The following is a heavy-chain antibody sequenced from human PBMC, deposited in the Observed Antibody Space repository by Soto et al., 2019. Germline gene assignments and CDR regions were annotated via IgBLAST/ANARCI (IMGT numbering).Heavy chain of an antibody. V-gene: IGHV4-61*01. D-gene: IGHD2-8*01. J-gene: IGHJ5*02. CDR1: GVSVSSDNYY. CDR3: ARGGNGHSGWFDP. CDR2: IYYSGST. Sequence: SETLSLTCSVSGVSVSSDNYYWSWIRQPPGKGLEWIGYIYYSGSTNHSPSLKSRVTISVDMSKNQFSLKLSSVTAADTAVYYCARGGNGHSGWFDPWGQGTLVTVSS.